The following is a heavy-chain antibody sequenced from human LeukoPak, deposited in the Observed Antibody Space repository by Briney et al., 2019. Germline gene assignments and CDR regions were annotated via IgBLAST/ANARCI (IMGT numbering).Heavy chain of an antibody. CDR3: ARSSRRNSLWVFGVVTKDQYYFDS. CDR1: GYTFTGYY. CDR2: INPNSGGT. J-gene: IGHJ4*02. D-gene: IGHD3-3*01. V-gene: IGHV1-2*02. Sequence: ASVKVSCKASGYTFTGYYMHWVRQAPGQGLEWMGWINPNSGGTNYAQKFQGRVTMTRDTSISTAYMELSRLRSDDTAVYYCARSSRRNSLWVFGVVTKDQYYFDSWGQGTLVTVSS.